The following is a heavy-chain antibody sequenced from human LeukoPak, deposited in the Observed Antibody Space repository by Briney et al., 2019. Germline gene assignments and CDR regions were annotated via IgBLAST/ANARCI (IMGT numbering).Heavy chain of an antibody. J-gene: IGHJ4*02. D-gene: IGHD3-9*01. CDR2: ISSSGSTI. Sequence: GGSLRLSCAASGFTFSSYEMNWVRQAPGKGLEWVSYISSSGSTIYYADSVKGRFTISRDNAKNSLYLQMNSLRAEDTAVYYCERVGRHYDILTGYYSYWGQGTLVTVSS. CDR3: ERVGRHYDILTGYYSY. CDR1: GFTFSSYE. V-gene: IGHV3-48*03.